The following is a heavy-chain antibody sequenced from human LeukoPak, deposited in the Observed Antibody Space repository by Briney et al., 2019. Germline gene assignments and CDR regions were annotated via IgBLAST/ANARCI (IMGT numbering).Heavy chain of an antibody. CDR1: GYTFTSYG. D-gene: IGHD3-10*01. V-gene: IGHV1-18*04. CDR3: ARRSMVRGLGYYGMDV. Sequence: GASVKVSCKASGYTFTSYGISWVRQAPGQGLEWMGWISAYNGNTNYAQKLQGRVTMTTDTSTSTAYMELRSLRSDDTAVYYCARRSMVRGLGYYGMDVWGEGTTVTVSS. J-gene: IGHJ6*04. CDR2: ISAYNGNT.